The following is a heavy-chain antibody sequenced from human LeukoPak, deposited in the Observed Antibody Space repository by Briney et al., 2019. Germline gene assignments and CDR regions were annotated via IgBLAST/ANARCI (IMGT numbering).Heavy chain of an antibody. D-gene: IGHD2-8*02. CDR1: GFTFSNYY. Sequence: GGSLRLSCVASGFTFSNYYMSWVRQAPGKGLEWVATIESNGRERYNVDSVRGRFTISRDNAKSSLSLQMNTLGVEDTAVYYCARGGVDCTCPAYWGQGTLVTVSS. CDR2: IESNGRER. CDR3: ARGGVDCTCPAY. J-gene: IGHJ4*02. V-gene: IGHV3-7*01.